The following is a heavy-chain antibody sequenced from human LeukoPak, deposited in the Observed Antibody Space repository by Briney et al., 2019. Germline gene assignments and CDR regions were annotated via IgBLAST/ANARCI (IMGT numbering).Heavy chain of an antibody. J-gene: IGHJ4*02. V-gene: IGHV1-2*06. CDR3: ARYQLLSKSFDY. Sequence: ASVKVSCKASGYTFTAYYMHWVRQAPGQGLEWMGRINPNSGGTSFAQKFQGRVTMTRDTSISTAYMELSSLRSDDTAVYHCARYQLLSKSFDYWGQGTLVTVSS. CDR2: INPNSGGT. D-gene: IGHD2-2*01. CDR1: GYTFTAYY.